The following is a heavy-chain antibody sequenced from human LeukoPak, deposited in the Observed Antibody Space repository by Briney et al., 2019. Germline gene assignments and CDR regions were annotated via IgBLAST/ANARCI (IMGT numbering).Heavy chain of an antibody. CDR3: ARDSSSSWYGYYYYGMDV. V-gene: IGHV3-30-3*01. CDR2: ISYDGSNK. D-gene: IGHD6-13*01. CDR1: GFTFSSYA. Sequence: PGGSLRLSCAASGFTFSSYAMHWVRQAPGKGLEWVAVISYDGSNKYYADSVKGRFTISRDNSKNTLYLQMNSLRAEDTAVYYCARDSSSSWYGYYYYGMDVWGQGTTVIVSS. J-gene: IGHJ6*02.